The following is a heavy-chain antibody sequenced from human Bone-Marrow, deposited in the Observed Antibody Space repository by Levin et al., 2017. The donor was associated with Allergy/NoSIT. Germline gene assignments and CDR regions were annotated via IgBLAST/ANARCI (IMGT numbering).Heavy chain of an antibody. V-gene: IGHV5-51*01. D-gene: IGHD4-23*01. CDR1: GSSFSSYW. CDR2: IYPGDSDT. CDR3: ATAKTEVATPFDY. Sequence: PGGSLRLSCKGSGSSFSSYWIGWVRQMPGKGLEWMGIIYPGDSDTRYSPSFQGQVTMSADKSTTTAYLQWSSLQASDSAIYYCATAKTEVATPFDYWGQGTLVTVSS. J-gene: IGHJ4*02.